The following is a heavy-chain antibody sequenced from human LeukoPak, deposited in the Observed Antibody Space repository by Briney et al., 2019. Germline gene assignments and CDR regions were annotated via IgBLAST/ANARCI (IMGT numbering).Heavy chain of an antibody. D-gene: IGHD1-26*01. J-gene: IGHJ3*01. CDR1: AYSINNGYF. V-gene: IGHV4-38-2*02. CDR2: IYHSGNT. Sequence: PSETLSLTCIVSAYSINNGYFWGWIRQPPGKGLEWIGNIYHSGNTYYNPSLESRVTISLDTSKNQFSLKLSSVTAADTAVYYCARHSGSYYHRWGQGTMVTVSS. CDR3: ARHSGSYYHR.